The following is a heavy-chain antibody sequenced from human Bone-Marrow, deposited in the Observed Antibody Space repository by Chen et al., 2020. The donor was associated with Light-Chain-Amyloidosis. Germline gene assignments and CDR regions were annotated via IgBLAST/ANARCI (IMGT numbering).Heavy chain of an antibody. CDR1: GFTLTTYW. V-gene: IGHV3-74*01. CDR2: MPTDVTKT. D-gene: IGHD3-10*01. CDR3: ARDRGRFSYNRGGLDS. J-gene: IGHJ4*02. Sequence: EVQLVESGGALVQPGGSLRLSCAASGFTLTTYWLHWVRQPPGGGLVWVARMPTDVTKTVYADSVKGRCTVSRDDAKNTLYLEMNSLRVEDTGLYFCARDRGRFSYNRGGLDSWGQGTLVTVSS.